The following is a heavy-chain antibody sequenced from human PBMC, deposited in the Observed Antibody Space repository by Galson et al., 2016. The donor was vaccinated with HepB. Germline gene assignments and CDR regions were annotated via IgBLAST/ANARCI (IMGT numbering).Heavy chain of an antibody. Sequence: SLRLSCAASGFTFNVYWMTWARQAPGKGLEWVANIKQDGNEKHYVDPVKGRFTISRDNANVSLQLEMNILRAEDTAVYYCARRFPRYDILTDDYYYYLDVWGKGTTVTVSS. D-gene: IGHD3-9*01. CDR1: GFTFNVYW. CDR3: ARRFPRYDILTDDYYYYLDV. J-gene: IGHJ6*03. V-gene: IGHV3-7*03. CDR2: IKQDGNEK.